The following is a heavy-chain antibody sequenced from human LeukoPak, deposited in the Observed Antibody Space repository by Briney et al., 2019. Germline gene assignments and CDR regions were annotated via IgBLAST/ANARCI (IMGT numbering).Heavy chain of an antibody. CDR2: IYFSGST. J-gene: IGHJ5*02. CDR1: GGSISSSDYP. V-gene: IGHV4-39*01. Sequence: SETLSLTCTVSGGSISSSDYPWGWIRQPPGEGLEWIGSIYFSGSTFYNPSLKSRVTISVDTSKNQFSLKLSSVTAADTAVYYCARLGIRRLDPWGQGTLVTVSS. CDR3: ARLGIRRLDP. D-gene: IGHD5-18*01.